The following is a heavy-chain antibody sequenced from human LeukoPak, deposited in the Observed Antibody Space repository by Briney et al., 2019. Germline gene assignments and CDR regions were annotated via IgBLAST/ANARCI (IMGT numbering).Heavy chain of an antibody. CDR1: GFTFSSYA. CDR3: AKTSRGYYQAFDY. V-gene: IGHV3-23*01. D-gene: IGHD3-22*01. CDR2: ISGSGGTT. Sequence: PGGSLRLSCAASGFTFSSYAMSWVRQAPGKGLEWVSAISGSGGTTYYADSVKGRFTISRDNSKNTLYLQMNSLRAEDTAVYYCAKTSRGYYQAFDYWGQGTLVTVSS. J-gene: IGHJ4*02.